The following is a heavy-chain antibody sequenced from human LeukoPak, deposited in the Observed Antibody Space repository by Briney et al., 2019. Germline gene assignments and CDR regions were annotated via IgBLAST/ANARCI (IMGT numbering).Heavy chain of an antibody. CDR3: ARDPGVGATTLDY. CDR1: GGSFSGYY. D-gene: IGHD1-26*01. Sequence: SETLSLTCAVYGGSFSGYYWSWIRQPPGKGLEWIGEINHSGSTNYNPSLKSRVTISVDTSKNQFSLKLSSVTAADTAVYYCARDPGVGATTLDYWGQGTLVTVSS. J-gene: IGHJ4*02. CDR2: INHSGST. V-gene: IGHV4-34*01.